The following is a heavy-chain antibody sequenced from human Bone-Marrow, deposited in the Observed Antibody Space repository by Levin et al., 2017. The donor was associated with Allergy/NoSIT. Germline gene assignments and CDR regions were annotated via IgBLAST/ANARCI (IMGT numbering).Heavy chain of an antibody. J-gene: IGHJ4*02. CDR2: IWYDGSNK. D-gene: IGHD6-19*01. Sequence: GGSLILSCAASGFTFSSYTMHWVRQAPGKGPEWVAIIWYDGSNKFYADSVKGRFSISRDNSQNTLHLQMTSLRGEDTAVYYCARDDSAKAVAGTLVTFWGQGTLVTVSS. V-gene: IGHV3-33*01. CDR1: GFTFSSYT. CDR3: ARDDSAKAVAGTLVTF.